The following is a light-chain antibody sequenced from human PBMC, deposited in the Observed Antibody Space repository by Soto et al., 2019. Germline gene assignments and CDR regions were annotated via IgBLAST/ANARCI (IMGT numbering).Light chain of an antibody. CDR1: SSNIGSNT. CDR2: SNN. J-gene: IGLJ1*01. CDR3: AAWDDSLNGYV. V-gene: IGLV1-44*01. Sequence: QSVLTQPHSASGTPGQRVTISCSGSSSNIGSNTVNWYQQLPGTAPKLLIYSNNQRPSGVPDRFSGSKSGTSASLATSGLQSEDEADYYCAAWDDSLNGYVFGTGTKVTVL.